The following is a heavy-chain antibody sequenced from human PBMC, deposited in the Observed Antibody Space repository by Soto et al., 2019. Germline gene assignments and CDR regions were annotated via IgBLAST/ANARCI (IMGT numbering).Heavy chain of an antibody. CDR1: GGSISSYY. CDR2: IYYSGST. V-gene: IGHV4-59*01. D-gene: IGHD3-10*01. CDR3: ARDPYGSGSYDWFDP. Sequence: PSETLSLTCTVSGGSISSYYWSWIRQPPGKGLEWIGYIYYSGSTNYNPSLKGRVTISVDTSKNQFSLKLSSVTAADTAVYYCARDPYGSGSYDWFDPWGQGTLVTVSS. J-gene: IGHJ5*02.